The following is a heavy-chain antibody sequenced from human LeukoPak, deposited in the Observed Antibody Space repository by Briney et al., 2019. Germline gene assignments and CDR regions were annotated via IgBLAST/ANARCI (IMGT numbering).Heavy chain of an antibody. D-gene: IGHD6-13*01. CDR3: ASTYSSSWYWFDP. J-gene: IGHJ5*02. Sequence: SETLSLTCTVSGGSISSYYWSWIRQPPGKGLEWIGYIYYSGSTNYNPSLKSRVTISVDTSKNQFSLKLSSVTAADTAVYYCASTYSSSWYWFDPWGQGTLVTVFS. CDR1: GGSISSYY. CDR2: IYYSGST. V-gene: IGHV4-59*01.